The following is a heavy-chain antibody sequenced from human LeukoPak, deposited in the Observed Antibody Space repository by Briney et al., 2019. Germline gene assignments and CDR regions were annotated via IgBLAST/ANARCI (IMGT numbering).Heavy chain of an antibody. D-gene: IGHD3-22*01. CDR1: GFTFSNYW. CDR2: INTESSST. J-gene: IGHJ3*01. Sequence: PGGSLRLSCSASGFTFSNYWMHWVRQGPGKGLMWVSRINTESSSTTYADSVKGRFTISRDNAKNTVDLQMNSLRAEDTAVYYCARGWVPSDISMNWGQGTMVTVSS. V-gene: IGHV3-74*01. CDR3: ARGWVPSDISMN.